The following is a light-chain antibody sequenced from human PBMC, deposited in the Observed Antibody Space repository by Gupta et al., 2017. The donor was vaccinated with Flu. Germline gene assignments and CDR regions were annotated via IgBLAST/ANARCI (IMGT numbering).Light chain of an antibody. CDR3: QESDSTQFT. V-gene: IGKV1-39*01. J-gene: IGKJ3*01. CDR2: AAS. Sequence: DIQMTQSPSSLSASVGDRVTITCRASQSISSYLNWYQQKPGKAPNLLIYAASSLQSGFPSRFSGSGSGTDFSLTISSLQPEDFATYYCQESDSTQFTFGHGTRVDIK. CDR1: QSISSY.